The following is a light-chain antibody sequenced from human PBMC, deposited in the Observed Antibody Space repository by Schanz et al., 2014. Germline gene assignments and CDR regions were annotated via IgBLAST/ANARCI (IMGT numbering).Light chain of an antibody. J-gene: IGLJ3*02. Sequence: QSVLTQPPSVSGAPGQRVTISCTGSSSNLGAGYDVHWYQQLPGTAPKLLIYGNNNRPSGIPDRFSGSKSGTSASLAISGLQTEDEADYYCGIWDYSLNVGTFGGGTKLTVL. CDR1: SSNLGAGYD. CDR2: GNN. CDR3: GIWDYSLNVGT. V-gene: IGLV1-40*01.